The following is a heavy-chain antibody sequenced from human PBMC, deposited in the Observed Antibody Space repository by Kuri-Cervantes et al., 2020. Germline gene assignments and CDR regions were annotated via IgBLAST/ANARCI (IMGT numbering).Heavy chain of an antibody. J-gene: IGHJ4*02. V-gene: IGHV3-48*04. Sequence: GSLRLSCAASGFTFSSYSMNWVRQAPGKGLEWVSYISGSSSTIYYADSVKGRFTISRDNAKNSLYLQMNSLRAEDTAVYYCARVGHRYYNFWSVPVDYWGQGTLVTVSS. CDR2: ISGSSSTI. CDR1: GFTFSSYS. CDR3: ARVGHRYYNFWSVPVDY. D-gene: IGHD3-3*01.